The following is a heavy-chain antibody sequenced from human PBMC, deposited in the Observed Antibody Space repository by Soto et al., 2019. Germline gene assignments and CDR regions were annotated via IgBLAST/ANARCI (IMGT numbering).Heavy chain of an antibody. CDR1: GFTFSSYG. V-gene: IGHV3-33*01. D-gene: IGHD1-26*01. Sequence: QVQLVESGGGVVQPWRSLRLSCAASGFTFSSYGMHWVRQAPGKGLEWVAVIWYDGSNKYYADSVKGRFTISRDNSKNTLYLQMNSLRAEDTAVYYCARRTAGARKYYFDYWGQGTLVTVSS. CDR3: ARRTAGARKYYFDY. J-gene: IGHJ4*02. CDR2: IWYDGSNK.